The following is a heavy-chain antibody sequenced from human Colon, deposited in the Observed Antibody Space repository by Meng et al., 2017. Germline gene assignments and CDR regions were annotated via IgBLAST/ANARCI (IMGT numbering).Heavy chain of an antibody. Sequence: QVQLKESGPGLVKPSQTLSLTCPISNGSINSADYYWNWIRQPPGKGPEWLGYIHSSGNTYYTPSLKSRLAMSLDTSKNQFSLRLTSVTAADTAVYYCARNPVIPDARTFDFWGQGALVTVSS. D-gene: IGHD2-2*01. CDR3: ARNPVIPDARTFDF. CDR1: NGSINSADYY. V-gene: IGHV4-30-4*01. CDR2: IHSSGNT. J-gene: IGHJ4*02.